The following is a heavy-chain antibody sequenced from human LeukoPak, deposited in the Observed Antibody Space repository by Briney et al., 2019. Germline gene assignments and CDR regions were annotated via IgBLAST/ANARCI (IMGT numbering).Heavy chain of an antibody. Sequence: SETLSLTCSVSGGSFNSKNYYWGWLRQPPGKGLEWIGTMYYSGSTYYNPSLKSRVTISVDTSKNQFSLRLNSVTAADTAVYYCARGRYYGSGRGFYYYYYYMDVWGKGTTVTVSS. V-gene: IGHV4-39*01. D-gene: IGHD3-10*01. CDR2: MYYSGST. CDR3: ARGRYYGSGRGFYYYYYYMDV. CDR1: GGSFNSKNYY. J-gene: IGHJ6*03.